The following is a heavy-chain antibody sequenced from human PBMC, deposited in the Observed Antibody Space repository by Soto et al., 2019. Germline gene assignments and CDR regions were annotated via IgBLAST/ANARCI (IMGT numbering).Heavy chain of an antibody. Sequence: HAHLVESGGGVVQPGRSLRLSCAASGFTFTSYGMHWVRHAPGTRLEWVAVISYDGGLQHYADSVKGRFTISRDNSKNMVPLQMNSLRAEDTAVYYCVSDRGYGHASVPYSWGQGTLVSVSS. CDR3: VSDRGYGHASVPYS. D-gene: IGHD5-18*01. J-gene: IGHJ4*02. V-gene: IGHV3-30*03. CDR1: GFTFTSYG. CDR2: ISYDGGLQ.